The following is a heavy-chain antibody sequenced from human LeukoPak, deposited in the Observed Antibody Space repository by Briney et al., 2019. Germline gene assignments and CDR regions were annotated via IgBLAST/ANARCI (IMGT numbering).Heavy chain of an antibody. V-gene: IGHV3-69-1*01. Sequence: GGSLRLSCAASGFTFNDYNMNWVRQAPGKGLEWVSYISRFSTIYYADSVKGRFTISRDYAKNSLCLQMNSLRAEDTAVCYCARDAGSYHWNFDLWGRGTLVTVSS. J-gene: IGHJ2*01. CDR2: ISRFSTI. D-gene: IGHD1-26*01. CDR1: GFTFNDYN. CDR3: ARDAGSYHWNFDL.